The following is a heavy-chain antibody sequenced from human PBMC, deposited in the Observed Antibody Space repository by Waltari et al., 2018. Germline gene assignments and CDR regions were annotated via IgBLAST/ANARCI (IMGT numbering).Heavy chain of an antibody. V-gene: IGHV3-48*03. CDR3: VMGSGCYTGFDY. CDR2: ISSNDNTI. J-gene: IGHJ4*02. CDR1: GFAFSGSE. Sequence: EVQLVESGGGLVQPGGSLRPSCAASGFAFSGSEMNWFRQSPGKGLEWVSYISSNDNTIYYADSVKGRFTISRDNTKNSLYLQMSSLRAEDTAVYYCVMGSGCYTGFDYWGQGTLVTVSS. D-gene: IGHD6-19*01.